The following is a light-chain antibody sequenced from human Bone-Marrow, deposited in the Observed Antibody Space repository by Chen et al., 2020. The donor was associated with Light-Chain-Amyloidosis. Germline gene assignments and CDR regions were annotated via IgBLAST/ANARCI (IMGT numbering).Light chain of an antibody. J-gene: IGLJ2*01. CDR1: ALPTKY. CDR3: QSAYSSGTYEVI. CDR2: RET. Sequence: SYELTQPPSVSVSPGKTARITCSGDALPTKYAYWYQQKPGQAPVLVIHRETERPSGISERFSGSSSGTAATLTISGFQAEDEADYHCQSAYSSGTYEVIFGGGTKLTVL. V-gene: IGLV3-25*03.